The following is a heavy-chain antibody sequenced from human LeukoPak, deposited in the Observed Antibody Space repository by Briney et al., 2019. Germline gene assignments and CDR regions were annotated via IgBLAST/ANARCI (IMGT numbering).Heavy chain of an antibody. CDR2: ISSTSTYI. D-gene: IGHD3-3*01. CDR1: GFTFRSYN. Sequence: GGSLRLSCAASGFTFRSYNMNWVRQAPGKGLEWVSSISSTSTYIYYADSVKGRFTISRDNAKNSLYLQMNSLRAEDTAVYYCARASDFWSGAYYYSMDVWGKGTTVTVSS. CDR3: ARASDFWSGAYYYSMDV. V-gene: IGHV3-21*01. J-gene: IGHJ6*03.